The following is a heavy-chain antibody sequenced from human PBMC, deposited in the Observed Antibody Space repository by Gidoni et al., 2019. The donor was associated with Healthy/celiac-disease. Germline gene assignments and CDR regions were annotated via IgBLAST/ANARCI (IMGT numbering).Heavy chain of an antibody. CDR2: INSDGSST. D-gene: IGHD3-9*01. CDR3: ARGTDYDMSFDY. J-gene: IGHJ4*02. V-gene: IGHV3-74*01. Sequence: SCAASGFTFSSYWMHWVRHAPGKGLVWVSRINSDGSSTSYADSVKGRFTISRDNAKNTLYLQMNSLRAEDTAVYYCARGTDYDMSFDYWGQGTLVTVSS. CDR1: GFTFSSYW.